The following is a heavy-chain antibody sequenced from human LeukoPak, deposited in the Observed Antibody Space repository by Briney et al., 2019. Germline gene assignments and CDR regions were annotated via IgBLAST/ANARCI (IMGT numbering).Heavy chain of an antibody. CDR3: VGIAVAGTNYGMDV. CDR1: GFTFSSYA. V-gene: IGHV3-23*01. CDR2: ISGSGGST. J-gene: IGHJ6*02. D-gene: IGHD6-19*01. Sequence: PGGSLRLSCAASGFTFSSYAMSWVRQAPGKGLEWVSAISGSGGSTYYADSVKGRFTISRDNSKNTPYLQMNSLRAEDTAVYYCVGIAVAGTNYGMDVWGQGTTVTVSS.